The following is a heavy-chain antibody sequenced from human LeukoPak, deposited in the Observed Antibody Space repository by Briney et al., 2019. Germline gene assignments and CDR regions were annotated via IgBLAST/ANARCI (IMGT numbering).Heavy chain of an antibody. Sequence: SETVSLPCAVYGGSFSGYYWSWIRQPPGKGLEWIGYIYYSGSTNYNPSLKSRVTISVGTSKNQFSLKLSSVTAADTAVYYCARLSSLAAARTSGYWSFDLWGRGTLLTDSS. D-gene: IGHD6-13*01. CDR3: ARLSSLAAARTSGYWSFDL. V-gene: IGHV4-59*08. J-gene: IGHJ2*01. CDR2: IYYSGST. CDR1: GGSFSGYY.